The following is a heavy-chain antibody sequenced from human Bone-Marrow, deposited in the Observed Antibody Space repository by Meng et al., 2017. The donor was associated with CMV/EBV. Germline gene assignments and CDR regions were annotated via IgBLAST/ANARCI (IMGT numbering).Heavy chain of an antibody. CDR1: TFTFNSYV. Sequence: GESLKISCAASTFTFNSYVMSWVRQAPGKGLEWVSTITSGAATYYADSVKGRFTISRDNSRNTLYLQMNSLRAEDTGIYYCAQRYVAAAGEHDYWGQGTLVTVSS. J-gene: IGHJ4*02. D-gene: IGHD6-13*01. CDR3: AQRYVAAAGEHDY. V-gene: IGHV3-23*01. CDR2: ITSGAAT.